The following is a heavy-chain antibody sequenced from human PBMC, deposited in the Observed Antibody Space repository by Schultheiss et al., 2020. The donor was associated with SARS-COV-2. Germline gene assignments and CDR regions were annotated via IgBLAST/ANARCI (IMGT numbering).Heavy chain of an antibody. V-gene: IGHV4-31*03. Sequence: SQTLSLTCTVSGGSISSGGYYWSWIRQHPGKGLEWIGYIYYSGSTYYNPSLKSRVTISVDTSKNQFSLKLSSVTAADTAVYYCARAPHTIFGVVKAFDIWGQGTMVTVAS. CDR1: GGSISSGGYY. CDR3: ARAPHTIFGVVKAFDI. J-gene: IGHJ3*02. CDR2: IYYSGST. D-gene: IGHD3-3*01.